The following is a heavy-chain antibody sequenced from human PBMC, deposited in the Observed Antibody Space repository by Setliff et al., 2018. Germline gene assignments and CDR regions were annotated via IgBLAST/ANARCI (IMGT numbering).Heavy chain of an antibody. D-gene: IGHD4-4*01. J-gene: IGHJ6*03. CDR3: AKPTTVTTTHYHYYMDV. CDR2: IKQDGSEK. CDR1: GFTFNTYW. V-gene: IGHV3-7*03. Sequence: GGSLRLSCAASGFTFNTYWMTWVRQAPGKGLEWVANIKQDGSEKYYVDSVKGRFTISRDNVKNSLYLQMSSLRAEDTAVYYCAKPTTVTTTHYHYYMDVWGKGTTVTVSS.